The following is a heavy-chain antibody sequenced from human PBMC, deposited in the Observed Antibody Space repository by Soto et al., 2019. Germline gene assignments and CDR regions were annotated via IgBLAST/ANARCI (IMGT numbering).Heavy chain of an antibody. CDR3: ARDNVDIVVVVAATFYGMDV. CDR1: GYTFTSYY. Sequence: GASVKVSCKASGYTFTSYYMHWVRQAPGQGLERMGIINPSGGSTSYAQKFQGRVTMTRDTSTSTVYMELSSLRSEDTAVYYCARDNVDIVVVVAATFYGMDVWGQGTTVTVSS. D-gene: IGHD2-15*01. V-gene: IGHV1-46*01. J-gene: IGHJ6*02. CDR2: INPSGGST.